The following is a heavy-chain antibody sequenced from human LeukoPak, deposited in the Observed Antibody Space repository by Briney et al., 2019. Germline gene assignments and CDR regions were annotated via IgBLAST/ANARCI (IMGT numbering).Heavy chain of an antibody. J-gene: IGHJ5*02. Sequence: ASVKVSCKASGYTLTGYYMHWVRQAPGQGLEWMGWTNPNSGGTKYAQKFQGGVTMTRDTSISTAYMELSRLRSDDTAMYYCARDKLGLGELSLYDQWGQGTLVTVFS. CDR3: ARDKLGLGELSLYDQ. V-gene: IGHV1-2*02. CDR1: GYTLTGYY. CDR2: TNPNSGGT. D-gene: IGHD3-16*02.